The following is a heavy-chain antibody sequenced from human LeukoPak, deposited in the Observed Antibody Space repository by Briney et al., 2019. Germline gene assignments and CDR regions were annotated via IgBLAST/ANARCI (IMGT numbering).Heavy chain of an antibody. V-gene: IGHV4-59*12. J-gene: IGHJ4*02. CDR2: IYYSGST. Sequence: SETLSLTCTVSGGSISSYYWSWIRQPPGKGLEWIGYIYYSGSTNYNPSLKSRVTISVDKSKNQFSLKLSSVTAADTAVYYCARGLAFATRDYWGQGTLVTVSS. D-gene: IGHD1-26*01. CDR1: GGSISSYY. CDR3: ARGLAFATRDY.